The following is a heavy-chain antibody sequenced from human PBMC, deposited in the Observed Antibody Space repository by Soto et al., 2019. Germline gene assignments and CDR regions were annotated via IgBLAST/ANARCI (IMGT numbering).Heavy chain of an antibody. CDR1: GFTFSGSE. D-gene: IGHD3-9*01. CDR3: ARASYFSEKTAYYAKSFKWFDP. J-gene: IGHJ5*02. CDR2: VSYDGDDQ. V-gene: IGHV3-30-3*01. Sequence: GGSLRLSCAASGFTFSGSEMHWVRQAPGKGLEWVAFVSYDGDDQYYADSVKGRFTVSRDNSGNTLHLQMDSLRPEDTAFYYCARASYFSEKTAYYAKSFKWFDPWGQGTLVTVSS.